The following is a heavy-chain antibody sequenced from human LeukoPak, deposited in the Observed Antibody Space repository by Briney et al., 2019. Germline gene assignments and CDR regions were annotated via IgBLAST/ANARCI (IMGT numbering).Heavy chain of an antibody. V-gene: IGHV5-51*01. J-gene: IGHJ5*02. CDR2: IYPDDSDT. Sequence: GESLKISCKGSGYRFTNYWIGWVRQMPGKGLELMGIIYPDDSDTRYSSSFQGQVTISADKSISTAYLRWSSLKASDTAIYYCARGGFCTGTSCYLAWFDPWGQGTLVTVSS. CDR1: GYRFTNYW. D-gene: IGHD2-2*01. CDR3: ARGGFCTGTSCYLAWFDP.